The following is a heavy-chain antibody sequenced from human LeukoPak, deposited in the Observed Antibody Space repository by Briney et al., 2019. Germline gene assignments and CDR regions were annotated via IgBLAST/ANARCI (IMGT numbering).Heavy chain of an antibody. J-gene: IGHJ4*02. D-gene: IGHD3-16*01. CDR2: IKQDGSEK. V-gene: IGHV3-7*03. CDR3: ARSGYDSFDY. CDR1: GFTFRSYW. Sequence: GGSLRLSCTASGFTFRSYWMTWVRQAPGKGLEWVANIKQDGSEKHYVDSVKGRFTISRDNAKNSLYLQMNSLRAEDTAVYYCARSGYDSFDYWGQGTLVTVSS.